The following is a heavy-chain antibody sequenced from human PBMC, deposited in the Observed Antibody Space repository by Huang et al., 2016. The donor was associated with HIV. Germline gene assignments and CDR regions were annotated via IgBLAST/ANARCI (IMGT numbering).Heavy chain of an antibody. CDR2: IGNDGTNK. D-gene: IGHD1-26*01. Sequence: QAQVLESGGGVVQPGGSLRLSCATFGFTFTSYGIHWVRQAPGKGLEWVAFIGNDGTNKKYIDPVKGRFTISRDNSKNTLFLQMNSLRPDDTAVYYCAKDLVVGPSSYYYMDVWGRGTTVTVSS. V-gene: IGHV3-30*02. CDR1: GFTFTSYG. CDR3: AKDLVVGPSSYYYMDV. J-gene: IGHJ6*03.